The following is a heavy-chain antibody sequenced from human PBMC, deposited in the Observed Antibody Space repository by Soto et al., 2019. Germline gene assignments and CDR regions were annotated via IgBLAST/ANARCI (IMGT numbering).Heavy chain of an antibody. J-gene: IGHJ4*02. V-gene: IGHV1-69*08. CDR3: AQYRYGNLDY. D-gene: IGHD5-18*01. CDR2: VIPILGAS. Sequence: SVKVSCKASADTFTGYTVTWVRQAPGQGLEWVGRVIPILGASNFAQKFQGRVTISADKSTDTAYMVLTGLTSVDTATYYCAQYRYGNLDYWGQGALVTVSS. CDR1: ADTFTGYT.